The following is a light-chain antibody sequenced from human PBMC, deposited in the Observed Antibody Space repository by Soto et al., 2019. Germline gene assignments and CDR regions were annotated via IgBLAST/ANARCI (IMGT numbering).Light chain of an antibody. V-gene: IGLV2-14*01. CDR1: SSDVGVYNY. J-gene: IGLJ2*01. CDR3: SSYTTSDTLV. CDR2: EVS. Sequence: QSAMTQPASVSESPGQSITISCTGTSSDVGVYNYVSWYQQHPGKAPKLMIYEVSNRPSGVSNRFSGSKSGNTASLTISGLQSEDEADYYCSSYTTSDTLVFGGGTKVTVL.